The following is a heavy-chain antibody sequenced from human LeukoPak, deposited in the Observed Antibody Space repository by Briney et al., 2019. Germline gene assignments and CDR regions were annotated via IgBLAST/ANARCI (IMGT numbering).Heavy chain of an antibody. J-gene: IGHJ3*02. D-gene: IGHD6-13*01. CDR1: GFTFSSYS. Sequence: GGSLRLSCAASGFTFSSYSMNWVRQAPGKGLEWVSSISSSSSYIYYADSVKGRFTISRDNAKNSLYLQMNSLRAEDTAVYYCARDLREQQLGAFDIWGQGTMVTVSS. CDR2: ISSSSSYI. CDR3: ARDLREQQLGAFDI. V-gene: IGHV3-21*01.